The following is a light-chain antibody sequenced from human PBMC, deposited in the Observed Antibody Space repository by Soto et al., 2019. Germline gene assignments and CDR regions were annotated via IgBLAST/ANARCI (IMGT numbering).Light chain of an antibody. CDR1: QNVNSNF. V-gene: IGKV3-20*01. J-gene: IGKJ1*01. CDR3: QQYGNSPRT. CDR2: GAS. Sequence: EIVLTQSPGTLSLSPGERATLSCRASQNVNSNFLAWYQQKPGQAPRLLISGASNRATGIPDRFSGSGSGTDFTLTISRLEPEDFAVYYWQQYGNSPRTFGQGAKVDIK.